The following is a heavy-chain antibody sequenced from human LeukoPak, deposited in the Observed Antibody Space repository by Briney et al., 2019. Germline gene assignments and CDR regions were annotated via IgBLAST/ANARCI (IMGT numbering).Heavy chain of an antibody. CDR2: ISSSGNVV. CDR3: AREVGYDSSPP. Sequence: PGGSLRLSCAASGFTFSSHGMNWVRQAPGKGLEWVSYISSSGNVVFYADSVKGRFTISRDNAKNALYLQMNSLRAEDTAVYHCAREVGYDSSPPWGQGTLVTVSS. J-gene: IGHJ5*02. CDR1: GFTFSSHG. V-gene: IGHV3-48*01. D-gene: IGHD3-3*01.